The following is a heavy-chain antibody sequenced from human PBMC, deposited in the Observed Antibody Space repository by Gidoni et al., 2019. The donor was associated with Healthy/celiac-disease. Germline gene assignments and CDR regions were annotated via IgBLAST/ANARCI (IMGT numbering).Heavy chain of an antibody. Sequence: QVQLQQSGPGLVKPSQTLSLTCAISGASVSSNSAAWNWIRQSPSRGLEWLGRTYYRSKWYNDYAVSVKSRITINPDTSKNQFSLQLNSVTPEDTAVYYCAREVYSVVTTVTWYYDYGMDVWGQGTTVTVSS. CDR2: TYYRSKWYN. J-gene: IGHJ6*02. V-gene: IGHV6-1*01. CDR3: AREVYSVVTTVTWYYDYGMDV. D-gene: IGHD4-17*01. CDR1: GASVSSNSAA.